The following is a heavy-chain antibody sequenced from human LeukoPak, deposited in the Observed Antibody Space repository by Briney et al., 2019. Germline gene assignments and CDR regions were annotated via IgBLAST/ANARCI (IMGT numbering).Heavy chain of an antibody. CDR3: TNKVFA. V-gene: IGHV3-7*02. Sequence: GGSLRLSCAASGFTFSSYWMTWVRQAPGKGLEWVANIKPDGSDKYYVDYVKGRFTISRDNAKNSVYLQMNGLRAEDTAVYYCTNKVFAWGPGTLVTVSS. J-gene: IGHJ4*02. CDR1: GFTFSSYW. CDR2: IKPDGSDK.